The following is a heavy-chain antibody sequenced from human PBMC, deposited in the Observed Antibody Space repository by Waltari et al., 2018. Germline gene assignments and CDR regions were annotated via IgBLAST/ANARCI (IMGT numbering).Heavy chain of an antibody. Sequence: QVQLVQSGAEVKKPGASVKVSCEASGYTFTNYDINWVRQAPGQGREGMGWRNPNMGNTGHAKKFQGRGTMTRNTSISTAYMERSSLKSEDAAVYYCARAEGVGSSGWLTKFDYWGQGTLVTVSS. D-gene: IGHD6-19*01. CDR1: GYTFTNYD. CDR3: ARAEGVGSSGWLTKFDY. V-gene: IGHV1-8*01. CDR2: RNPNMGNT. J-gene: IGHJ4*02.